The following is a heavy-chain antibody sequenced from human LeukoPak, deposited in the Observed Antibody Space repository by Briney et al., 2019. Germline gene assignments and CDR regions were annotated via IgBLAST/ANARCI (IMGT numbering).Heavy chain of an antibody. Sequence: ASVKVSCKASGYTFTSYYMHWVRQAPGQGLEWMGIINPSGGSASYAQKFQGRVTMIRDTSTSTVYMELSSLRSEDTAVYYCARGVRIEGSGSYEGPFFDYWGLGTLVTVSS. CDR2: INPSGGSA. CDR1: GYTFTSYY. V-gene: IGHV1-46*01. J-gene: IGHJ4*02. D-gene: IGHD3-10*01. CDR3: ARGVRIEGSGSYEGPFFDY.